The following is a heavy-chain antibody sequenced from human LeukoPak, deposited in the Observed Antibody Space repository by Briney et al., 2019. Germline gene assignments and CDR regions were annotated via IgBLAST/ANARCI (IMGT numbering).Heavy chain of an antibody. Sequence: GGSLRLSCAASGFTVSSNYMNWVRQAPGKGLEWVSVIYSGGTTYYADSVKGRFTISRDNSKNTLYLQMNSLRAEDTAVYYCARGYCSGGTCYPSPFDYWGQGTLVTVSS. CDR2: IYSGGTT. V-gene: IGHV3-66*01. D-gene: IGHD2-15*01. J-gene: IGHJ4*02. CDR3: ARGYCSGGTCYPSPFDY. CDR1: GFTVSSNY.